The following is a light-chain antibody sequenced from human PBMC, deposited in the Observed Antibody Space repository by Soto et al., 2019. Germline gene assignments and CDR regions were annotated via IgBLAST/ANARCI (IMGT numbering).Light chain of an antibody. J-gene: IGKJ2*01. CDR3: QQSYSSPNT. V-gene: IGKV1-39*01. Sequence: DIQMTQSPSSLSASVGDRVTISCRASQSISTYLNWYRQXXXXAPELLIYAASSLQSGVPSRFSXXGXGXDXXLTITNLQPEDFSSYYCQQSYSSPNTFGQGTKLEI. CDR2: AAS. CDR1: QSISTY.